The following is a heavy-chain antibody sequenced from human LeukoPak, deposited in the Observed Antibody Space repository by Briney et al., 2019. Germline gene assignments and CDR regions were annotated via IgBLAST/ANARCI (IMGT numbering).Heavy chain of an antibody. CDR3: ARGGDGSSPLYYYGMDV. V-gene: IGHV1-69*13. CDR1: GGTFSSYA. J-gene: IGHJ6*02. Sequence: SVKVSCKASGGTFSSYAISWVRQAPGQGLEWMGGIIPIFGTANYAQKFQGRVTITADESTSTAYVELSSLRSEDTAVYYCARGGDGSSPLYYYGMDVWGQGTTVTVSS. D-gene: IGHD6-6*01. CDR2: IIPIFGTA.